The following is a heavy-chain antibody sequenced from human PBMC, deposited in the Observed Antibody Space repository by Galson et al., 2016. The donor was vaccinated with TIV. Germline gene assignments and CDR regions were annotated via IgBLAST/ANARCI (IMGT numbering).Heavy chain of an antibody. CDR3: ARENFGGKPYDAFDI. CDR2: IKQDASEK. J-gene: IGHJ3*02. D-gene: IGHD4-23*01. Sequence: SLRLSCAASGFTFSSHWMTRVRQAPGKGLEWVANIKQDASEKYYGDSVKGRFTISRDNAENLIFLRMNSLRAEDTAVYFCARENFGGKPYDAFDIWGQGTVVTVSS. CDR1: GFTFSSHW. V-gene: IGHV3-7*01.